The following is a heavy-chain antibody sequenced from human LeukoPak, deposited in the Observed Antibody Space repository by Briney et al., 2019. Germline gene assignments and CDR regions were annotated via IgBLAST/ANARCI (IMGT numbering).Heavy chain of an antibody. CDR2: ISHSGST. J-gene: IGHJ4*02. V-gene: IGHV4-59*08. Sequence: SETLSLTCTVSGASISSYYWNWIRQPPGKGLEWIGYISHSGSTNYNSSLKSRVTISVDTSKNQFSLKVNTVTAADTAVYYCARRTSGFFDSWGQGTLVTVSS. D-gene: IGHD5-12*01. CDR1: GASISSYY. CDR3: ARRTSGFFDS.